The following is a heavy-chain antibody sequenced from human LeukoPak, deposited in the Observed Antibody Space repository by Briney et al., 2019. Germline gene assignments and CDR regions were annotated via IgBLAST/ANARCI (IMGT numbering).Heavy chain of an antibody. CDR2: INPSGGST. CDR1: GYTFTSYY. J-gene: IGHJ5*02. V-gene: IGHV1-46*01. Sequence: GASVTVSCKASGYTFTSYYMHWVRQAPGQGLEWMGIINPSGGSTRSAQKFQGRVTMTRDTSTKTVYMEMSSLRSEDTAVYYCARDPLITGTTTWFDPWGQGTLVTVSS. D-gene: IGHD1-7*01. CDR3: ARDPLITGTTTWFDP.